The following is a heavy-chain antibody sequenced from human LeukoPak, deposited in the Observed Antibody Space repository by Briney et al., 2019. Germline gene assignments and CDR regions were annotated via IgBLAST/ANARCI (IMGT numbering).Heavy chain of an antibody. V-gene: IGHV4-30-2*01. D-gene: IGHD4-17*01. CDR1: GRSISSGGYS. CDR3: ARGGDYGAYYYGMDV. Sequence: SETLSLTCAVSGRSISSGGYSWGWIRQPPGKGLEWIGYIYHSGSTYYNPSLKSRVTISVDRSKNQFSLKLSSVTAADTAVYYCARGGDYGAYYYGMDVWGQGTTVTVSS. CDR2: IYHSGST. J-gene: IGHJ6*02.